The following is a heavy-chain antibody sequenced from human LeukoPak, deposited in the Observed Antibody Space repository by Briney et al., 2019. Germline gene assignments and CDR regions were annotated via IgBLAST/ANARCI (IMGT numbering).Heavy chain of an antibody. D-gene: IGHD2-15*01. V-gene: IGHV3-15*01. CDR1: GFTFRDAY. Sequence: GGSLRLSCAASGFTFRDAYMSWVRQAPGKGPEWVGRIKNKVDGGTTDYAAPVKGRFTMSRDDSRNTLYLQMNSLKTEDTAVYFCTTDAGYGGRWYNYWGQGTLVTVSS. CDR3: TTDAGYGGRWYNY. CDR2: IKNKVDGGTT. J-gene: IGHJ4*02.